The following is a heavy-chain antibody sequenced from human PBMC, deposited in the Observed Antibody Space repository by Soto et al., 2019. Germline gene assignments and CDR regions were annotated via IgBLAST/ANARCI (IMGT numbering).Heavy chain of an antibody. CDR3: AREGPNGDCSGVSCYVYFDY. V-gene: IGHV1-18*01. CDR1: GYTFTSYG. D-gene: IGHD2-15*01. Sequence: QVHLVQSGAEVKKPGASVKVSCKASGYTFTSYGISWVRQAPGQGLEWMGWISAYNGNTNYAQKLQGRVTMTTDTSTSTEYMELRSLRSDETAVYYCAREGPNGDCSGVSCYVYFDYWGQGTLVNVSS. CDR2: ISAYNGNT. J-gene: IGHJ4*02.